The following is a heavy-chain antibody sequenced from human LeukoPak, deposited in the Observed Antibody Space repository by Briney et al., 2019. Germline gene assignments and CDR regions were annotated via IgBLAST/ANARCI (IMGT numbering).Heavy chain of an antibody. V-gene: IGHV1-69*13. Sequence: GASVKVSCNASGGTFSSYAISWVRRAPGQGLEWMGGIIPIFGTANYAQKFQGRVTITADESTSTAYMELSSLRSEDTAVYYCARDLGGSGTTVVTPAEGAFDIWGQGTMVTVSS. CDR2: IIPIFGTA. D-gene: IGHD4-23*01. CDR3: ARDLGGSGTTVVTPAEGAFDI. J-gene: IGHJ3*02. CDR1: GGTFSSYA.